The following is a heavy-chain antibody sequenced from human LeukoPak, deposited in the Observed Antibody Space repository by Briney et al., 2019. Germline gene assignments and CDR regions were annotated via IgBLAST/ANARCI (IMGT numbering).Heavy chain of an antibody. CDR1: GGSISSYY. CDR3: ARVDGSYDILTGSYYYYYMDV. V-gene: IGHV4-38-2*02. CDR2: IYHSGST. Sequence: PSETLPLTCTVSGGSISSYYWSWIRQPPGKGLEWIGSIYHSGSTYYNPSLKSRVTISVDTSKNQFSLKLSSVTAADTAVYYCARVDGSYDILTGSYYYYYMDVWGKGTTVTVSS. D-gene: IGHD3-9*01. J-gene: IGHJ6*03.